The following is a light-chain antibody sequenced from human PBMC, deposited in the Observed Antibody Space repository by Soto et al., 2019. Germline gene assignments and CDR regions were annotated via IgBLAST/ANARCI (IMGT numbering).Light chain of an antibody. CDR3: QQYNNWPPLT. Sequence: IVMTQSPATLSVSPGERATLSCRASQTVSSSVAWYQQKPGQAPRLLIYGASTRATGIPARFSGSGSGTEFTLTISSLQSEDFAVYYCQQYNNWPPLTFGGGTKVDIK. CDR1: QTVSSS. J-gene: IGKJ4*01. CDR2: GAS. V-gene: IGKV3-15*01.